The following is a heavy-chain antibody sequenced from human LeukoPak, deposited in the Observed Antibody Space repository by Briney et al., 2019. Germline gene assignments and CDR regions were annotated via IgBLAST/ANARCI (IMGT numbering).Heavy chain of an antibody. CDR1: GGSFSGYY. J-gene: IGHJ6*03. V-gene: IGHV4-34*01. D-gene: IGHD1-26*01. CDR2: INHSGST. Sequence: SETLSPTCAVYGGSFSGYYWSWIRQPPGKGLEWIGEINHSGSTNYNPSLKSRVTISVDTSKNQFSLKLSSVTAADTAVYYCARALGSYSYYYYYYMDVWGKGTTVTVSS. CDR3: ARALGSYSYYYYYYMDV.